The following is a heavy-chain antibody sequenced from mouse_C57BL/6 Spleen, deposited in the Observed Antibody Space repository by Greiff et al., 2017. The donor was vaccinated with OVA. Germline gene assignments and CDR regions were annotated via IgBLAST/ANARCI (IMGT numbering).Heavy chain of an antibody. V-gene: IGHV5-6*01. J-gene: IGHJ2*01. Sequence: EVQLVESGGDLVKPGGSLKLSCAASGFTFSSYGMSWVRQTPDKRLEWVATISSGGSYTYYPDSVKGRFTISRDNAKNTLYLQMSSRKSEDTAMYYCARHPSITTVVATPFDYWGQGTTLTVSS. D-gene: IGHD1-1*01. CDR3: ARHPSITTVVATPFDY. CDR2: ISSGGSYT. CDR1: GFTFSSYG.